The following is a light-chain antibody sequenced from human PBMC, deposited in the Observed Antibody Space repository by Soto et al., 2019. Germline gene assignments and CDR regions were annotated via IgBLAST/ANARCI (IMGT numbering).Light chain of an antibody. CDR1: QSVSSY. J-gene: IGKJ4*01. Sequence: EIVMTQSPATLSVSPWERATLSCRSSQSVSSYLAWYQQKPGQAPRLLIYDASNRATGIPARFSGSGSGTDSTLTISSLEPEDFAVYYCQQRSNWPPLTFGGGTKVDIK. CDR3: QQRSNWPPLT. V-gene: IGKV3-11*01. CDR2: DAS.